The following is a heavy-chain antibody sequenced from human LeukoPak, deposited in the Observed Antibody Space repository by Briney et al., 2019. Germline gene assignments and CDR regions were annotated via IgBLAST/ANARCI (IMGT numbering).Heavy chain of an antibody. Sequence: QPGASLRLSCAASGFIFSNYAMYWVRQAPGKGLEWVSAISGRSGSTYYADSVKGRCTISRDSSKNTLYLQMNSLRADDTAVYYCAKWGDSAVLTGYYVSDFWGQGTLVTVSS. V-gene: IGHV3-23*01. CDR1: GFIFSNYA. D-gene: IGHD3-9*01. CDR2: ISGRSGST. J-gene: IGHJ4*02. CDR3: AKWGDSAVLTGYYVSDF.